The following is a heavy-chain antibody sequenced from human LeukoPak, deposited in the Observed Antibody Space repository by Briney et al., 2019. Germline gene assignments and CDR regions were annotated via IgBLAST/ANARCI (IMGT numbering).Heavy chain of an antibody. CDR1: GGSISSGSYY. J-gene: IGHJ4*02. Sequence: PSETLSLTCTVSGGSISSGSYYWSWIRQPAGKGLEWIGRIYTSGSTNYNPSLKSRVTISVDTSKNQFSLKLSSVTAADTAVYYCASGPIRMAVADGIDYWGQGTLVTVSS. CDR2: IYTSGST. D-gene: IGHD6-19*01. V-gene: IGHV4-61*02. CDR3: ASGPIRMAVADGIDY.